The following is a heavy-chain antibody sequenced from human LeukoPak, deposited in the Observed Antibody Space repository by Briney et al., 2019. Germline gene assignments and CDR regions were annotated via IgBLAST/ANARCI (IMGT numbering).Heavy chain of an antibody. V-gene: IGHV4-34*01. D-gene: IGHD1-26*01. Sequence: SETLSLTCAVYGGSFSGYYWSWIRQPPGKGLEWIGEINHSGGTNYNPSLKSRVTISVDTSKNQFSLKLSSVTAADTAVYYCARSFRYGGSYGPNWFDPWGQGTLVTVSS. CDR3: ARSFRYGGSYGPNWFDP. J-gene: IGHJ5*02. CDR1: GGSFSGYY. CDR2: INHSGGT.